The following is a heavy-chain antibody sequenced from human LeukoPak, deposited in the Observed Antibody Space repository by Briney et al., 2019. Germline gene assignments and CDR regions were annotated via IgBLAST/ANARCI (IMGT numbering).Heavy chain of an antibody. V-gene: IGHV3-48*01. D-gene: IGHD6-19*01. CDR1: GFTFHPYS. CDR2: INAHRTT. CDR3: ARSVEGSFDY. Sequence: GGSLRLSCATSGFTFHPYSFNWVRQAPGKGREWISYINAHRTTYYADSVEGRFTISRDNAKNSAYLELNSLRVEDTAMYYCARSVEGSFDYWGQGTLVTVSS. J-gene: IGHJ4*02.